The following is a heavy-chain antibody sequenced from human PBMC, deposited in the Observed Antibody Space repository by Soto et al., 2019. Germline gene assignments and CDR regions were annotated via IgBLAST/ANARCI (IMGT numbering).Heavy chain of an antibody. CDR2: MNTNLNAT. CDR1: GFVFSSND. D-gene: IGHD2-15*01. J-gene: IGHJ5*02. Sequence: QVLLVQSGPEVRRPGASVKVSCKASGFVFSSNDINWVRQAPGQGLQWMGWMNTNLNATDSPQEFQGRVVMTWNNSISTAYLEMRNLKSDDTAVYYCAREVLDGSSLWLDPWGQGNLVVVSS. CDR3: AREVLDGSSLWLDP. V-gene: IGHV1-8*01.